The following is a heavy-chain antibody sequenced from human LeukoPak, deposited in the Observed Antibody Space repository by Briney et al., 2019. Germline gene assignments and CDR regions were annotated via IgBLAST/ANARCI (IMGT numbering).Heavy chain of an antibody. J-gene: IGHJ5*02. CDR1: GGSFIGYD. V-gene: IGHV4-34*01. CDR2: INHSGGT. Sequence: SETLSLTCAVYGGSFIGYDWTWIRQPPGKGLGWIGEINHSGGTNYNPSLKSRVTISVDTSKNQFSLELSSVTAADTAVYYCASLARGGNWFDPWGQGTLVTVSS. CDR3: ASLARGGNWFDP. D-gene: IGHD6-6*01.